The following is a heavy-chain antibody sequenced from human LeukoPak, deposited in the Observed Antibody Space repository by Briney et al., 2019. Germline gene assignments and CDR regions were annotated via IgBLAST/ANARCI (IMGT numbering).Heavy chain of an antibody. J-gene: IGHJ4*02. Sequence: PGRSLRLSCAASGFTFDDYAMHWVRQAPGKGLEWVSYISSSGSTIYYADSVKGRFTISRDNAKNSLYLQMNSLRAEDTAVYYCARGERLRDGYNPGYWGQGTLVTVSS. CDR1: GFTFDDYA. V-gene: IGHV3-11*01. CDR2: ISSSGSTI. D-gene: IGHD5-24*01. CDR3: ARGERLRDGYNPGY.